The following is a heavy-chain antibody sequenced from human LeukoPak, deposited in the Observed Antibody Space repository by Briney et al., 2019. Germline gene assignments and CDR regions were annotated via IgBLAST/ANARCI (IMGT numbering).Heavy chain of an antibody. CDR2: ITISSRYI. D-gene: IGHD4-23*01. CDR3: ARDYGGNSDY. V-gene: IGHV3-21*01. J-gene: IGHJ4*02. CDR1: GFTFSSYT. Sequence: PGGSLRLSCAASGFTFSSYTMNWVRQAPGKGLEWVSSITISSRYIYHADSVKGQFTISRDNAKNSLYLQMNSLRAEDTAVYYCARDYGGNSDYWGQGTLVTVSS.